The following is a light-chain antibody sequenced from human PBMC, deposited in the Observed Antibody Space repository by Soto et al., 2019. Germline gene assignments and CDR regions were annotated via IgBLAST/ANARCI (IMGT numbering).Light chain of an antibody. CDR3: TSYTTSSTRV. Sequence: QSVLTQPPSASGTPGQRVSISCSGSRSNIGRNYVYWYQQLPGTAPKLLIQRNNERPSGVPDRFSGSKSGTSVSLAISGLRSEDEATYYCTSYTTSSTRVFGTGTKLTVL. CDR2: RNN. V-gene: IGLV1-47*01. J-gene: IGLJ1*01. CDR1: RSNIGRNY.